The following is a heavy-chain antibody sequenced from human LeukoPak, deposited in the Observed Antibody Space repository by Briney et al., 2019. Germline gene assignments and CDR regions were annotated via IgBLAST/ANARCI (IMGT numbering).Heavy chain of an antibody. J-gene: IGHJ6*02. D-gene: IGHD5-18*01. Sequence: GGSLRLSCAASGVTVSSNYMSWVRQVPGKGLEWVSVIYSGGSTYYADSVKGRFTISRDNSKNTLYLQMNSLRAEDTAVYYCAREGGDLLGETAPRDYYYYGMDVWGQGTTVTVSS. CDR2: IYSGGST. CDR3: AREGGDLLGETAPRDYYYYGMDV. CDR1: GVTVSSNY. V-gene: IGHV3-66*01.